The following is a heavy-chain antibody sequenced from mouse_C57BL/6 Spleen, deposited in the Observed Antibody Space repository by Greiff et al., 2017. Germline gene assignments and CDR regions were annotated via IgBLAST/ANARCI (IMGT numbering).Heavy chain of an antibody. J-gene: IGHJ3*01. CDR2: IHPNSGST. D-gene: IGHD4-1*01. V-gene: IGHV1-64*01. CDR3: ARGGITGAGFAY. CDR1: GYTFTSYW. Sequence: VQLQQPGAELVKPGASVKLSCKASGYTFTSYWMRWVKQRPGQGLEWIGMIHPNSGSTNYNEKFKGKATLTVDKSSSTAYMQLSSLKSEDSAVXFCARGGITGAGFAYWGQGTPVTVSA.